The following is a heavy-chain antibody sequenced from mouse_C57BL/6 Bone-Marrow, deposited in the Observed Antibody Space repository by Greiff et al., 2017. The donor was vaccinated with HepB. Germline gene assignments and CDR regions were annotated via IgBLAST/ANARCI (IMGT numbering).Heavy chain of an antibody. CDR3: ARRRSRYGNLAWFAY. D-gene: IGHD2-1*01. CDR1: GYTFTDYY. CDR2: INPYNGGT. V-gene: IGHV1-19*01. Sequence: EVQLQQSGPVLVKPGASVKMSCKASGYTFTDYYMNWVKQSHGKSLEWIGVINPYNGGTSYNQKFKGKATLTVDKSSSTAYMELNSLTSEDSAVYYCARRRSRYGNLAWFAYWGQGTLVTVSA. J-gene: IGHJ3*01.